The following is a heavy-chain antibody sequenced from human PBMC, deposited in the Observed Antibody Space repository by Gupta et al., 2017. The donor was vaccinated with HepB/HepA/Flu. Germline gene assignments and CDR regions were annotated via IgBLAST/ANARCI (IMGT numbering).Heavy chain of an antibody. V-gene: IGHV1-2*02. Sequence: QVQLVQSGADVKKPGDSVTVSCKSSGYTFTAHFIHWVRQAPGQGLEWMGWINPKSGATNYAQKFQGRLTMTGDTSINTAYLELSSLTSDDTAVYYCGAWAGYFDSWSGPLDYWGQGALVTVSS. CDR1: GYTFTAHF. CDR2: INPKSGAT. D-gene: IGHD3-3*01. J-gene: IGHJ4*02. CDR3: GAWAGYFDSWSGPLDY.